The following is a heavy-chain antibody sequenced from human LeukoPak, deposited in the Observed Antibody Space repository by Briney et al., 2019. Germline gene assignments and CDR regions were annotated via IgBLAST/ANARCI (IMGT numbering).Heavy chain of an antibody. D-gene: IGHD6-19*01. V-gene: IGHV4-38-2*01. Sequence: SETLSLTCAVSGYSISSGYYWGWIRQPPGKGLEWIGSIYHSGSTYYNPSLKSRVTISVDTSKNQFSLKLSSVTAADTAVYYCARIIAVARNFDYWGQGTLVTASS. CDR2: IYHSGST. CDR3: ARIIAVARNFDY. CDR1: GYSISSGYY. J-gene: IGHJ4*02.